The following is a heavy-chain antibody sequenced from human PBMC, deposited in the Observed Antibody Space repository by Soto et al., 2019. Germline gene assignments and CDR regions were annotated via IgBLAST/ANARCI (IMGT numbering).Heavy chain of an antibody. V-gene: IGHV3-43*01. J-gene: IGHJ6*02. D-gene: IGHD3-10*01. CDR2: ISWDGGST. CDR3: AKDCGSDYGSGSYSHYYYYGMDV. Sequence: GSLRLSCAASGFTFDDYTMHWVRQAPGKGLEWVSLISWDGGSTYYADSVKGRFTISRDNSKNSLYLQMNSLRTEDTALYYCAKDCGSDYGSGSYSHYYYYGMDVWGQGTTVTVS. CDR1: GFTFDDYT.